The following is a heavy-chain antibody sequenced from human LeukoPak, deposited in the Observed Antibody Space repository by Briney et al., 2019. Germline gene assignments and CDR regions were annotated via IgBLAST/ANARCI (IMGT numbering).Heavy chain of an antibody. CDR1: GGSFSSYY. CDR2: IYYSGST. J-gene: IGHJ4*02. CDR3: ARHPSWGYFDWDRPYYFDY. V-gene: IGHV4-59*08. Sequence: SETLSLTCAVYGGSFSSYYWSWLRQPPGKGLEWIGYIYYSGSTNYNPSLKSRVTISVDTSKNQFSLKLSSVTAADTAVYYCARHPSWGYFDWDRPYYFDYWGQGTLVTVSS. D-gene: IGHD3-9*01.